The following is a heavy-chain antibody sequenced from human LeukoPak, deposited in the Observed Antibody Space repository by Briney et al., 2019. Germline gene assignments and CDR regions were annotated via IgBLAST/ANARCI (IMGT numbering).Heavy chain of an antibody. V-gene: IGHV4-61*02. J-gene: IGHJ4*02. D-gene: IGHD2-15*01. CDR3: ARVSHCSGGSCYFDY. CDR2: IYTSGST. CDR1: GGSISSGSYY. Sequence: SETLSLTCTVSGGSISSGSYYWSWIRQPAGKGLEWIGRIYTSGSTNYNPSLKSRVTISVDTSKNQFSLKLSSVTAADTAVYYCARVSHCSGGSCYFDYWGQGTLVTVSS.